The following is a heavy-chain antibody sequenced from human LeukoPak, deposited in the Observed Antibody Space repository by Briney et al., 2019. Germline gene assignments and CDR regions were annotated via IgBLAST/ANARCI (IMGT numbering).Heavy chain of an antibody. J-gene: IGHJ1*01. Sequence: PSETLSLTCTVSGGSISNYYWNWIRQPAGKRLEWLGRIYTSGTTNYNPSLVSRVIMTVDTSNNQFSLKLTSVTAAHTAGYYLWRIAKDSSGCSHFEHWGQDILVTVPS. CDR2: IYTSGTT. V-gene: IGHV4-4*07. D-gene: IGHD6-19*01. CDR1: GGSISNYY. CDR3: WRIAKDSSGCSHFEH.